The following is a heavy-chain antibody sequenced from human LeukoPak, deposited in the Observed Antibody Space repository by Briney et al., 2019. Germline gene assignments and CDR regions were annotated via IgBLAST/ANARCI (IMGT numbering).Heavy chain of an antibody. V-gene: IGHV4-39*07. D-gene: IGHD6-13*01. Sequence: SETLSLTCTVSGGSISSSSYYWGWIRQPPGKGLEWIGSIYYSGSTYYNPSLKSQVTISVDTSKNQFSLKLSSVTAADTAVYYCARGLSSPPYYYYYMDVWGKGTTVTVSS. J-gene: IGHJ6*03. CDR2: IYYSGST. CDR3: ARGLSSPPYYYYYMDV. CDR1: GGSISSSSYY.